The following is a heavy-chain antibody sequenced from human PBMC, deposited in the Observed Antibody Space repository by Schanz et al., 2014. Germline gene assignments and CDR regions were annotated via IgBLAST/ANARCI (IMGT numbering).Heavy chain of an antibody. CDR3: AKDQGSYGSGSYSYFDY. CDR1: GLTFSTYA. J-gene: IGHJ4*02. D-gene: IGHD3-10*01. Sequence: VQLVESGGGLVKPGGSLRLSCAASGLTFSTYAMSWVRQASGKGLEWVSAISGSGASTYYADSVKGRFTISRDNSKNTLYLQMNSLRAEDTAVYYCAKDQGSYGSGSYSYFDYWGQGTLATVSS. CDR2: ISGSGAST. V-gene: IGHV3-23*04.